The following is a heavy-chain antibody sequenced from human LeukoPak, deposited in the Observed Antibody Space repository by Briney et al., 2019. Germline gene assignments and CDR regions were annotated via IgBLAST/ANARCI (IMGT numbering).Heavy chain of an antibody. CDR2: ISSGSSYI. CDR1: GFTFSSYS. J-gene: IGHJ4*02. CDR3: ASSEGGIEATALDY. D-gene: IGHD6-13*01. V-gene: IGHV3-21*01. Sequence: GGSLRLSCAASGFTFSSYSMNWVRQAPGKGLEWVSSISSGSSYIFYADSVKGRFTISRDNAKNSLYLQMNSLRAEDTAVYYCASSEGGIEATALDYWGQGTLVTVSS.